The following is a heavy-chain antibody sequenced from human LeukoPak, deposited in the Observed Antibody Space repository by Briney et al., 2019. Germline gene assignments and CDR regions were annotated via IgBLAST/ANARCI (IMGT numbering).Heavy chain of an antibody. D-gene: IGHD2-15*01. J-gene: IGHJ4*02. Sequence: ASVKVSCKASGYTFSGYYMHWVRQAPGQGLEWMGWINPTSGGTNYAQKFQGRVTMTRDTSISTAYMELSRLRSDDTAVYYFARGYCSGGSCYSFDCWGQGTLVTVSS. V-gene: IGHV1-2*02. CDR2: INPTSGGT. CDR1: GYTFSGYY. CDR3: ARGYCSGGSCYSFDC.